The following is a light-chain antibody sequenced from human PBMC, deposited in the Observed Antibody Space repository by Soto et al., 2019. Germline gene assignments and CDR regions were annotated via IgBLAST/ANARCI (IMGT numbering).Light chain of an antibody. CDR1: SNDVGSYNL. V-gene: IGLV2-23*01. Sequence: QSALTQPASVSGSPGQSITISCTGTSNDVGSYNLVSWYQHHPGKAPKLMIFEGSKRPSGVSNRFSGSKSGNTASLTIFGLQAEDEADFYCCSYAGSNYYVFGTGTKVTV. CDR3: CSYAGSNYYV. CDR2: EGS. J-gene: IGLJ1*01.